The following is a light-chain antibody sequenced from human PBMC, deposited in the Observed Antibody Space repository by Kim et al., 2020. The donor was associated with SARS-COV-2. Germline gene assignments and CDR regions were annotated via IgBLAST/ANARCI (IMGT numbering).Light chain of an antibody. J-gene: IGLJ3*02. V-gene: IGLV6-57*03. Sequence: GKAVTISCTRSRGSIASNYGQWYQQRPGSAPTTVIYEDNQRPSGVPDRFSGSIDSSSNSASLTISGLKTEDEADYYCQSYDSSNWVFGGGTQLTVL. CDR1: RGSIASNY. CDR3: QSYDSSNWV. CDR2: EDN.